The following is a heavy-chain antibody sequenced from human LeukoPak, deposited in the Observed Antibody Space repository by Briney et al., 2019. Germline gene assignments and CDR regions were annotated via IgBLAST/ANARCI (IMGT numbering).Heavy chain of an antibody. J-gene: IGHJ5*02. CDR3: ARGKDYVWGSYRYIYHWFDP. Sequence: SETLSLTCAVYGGSFSGYYWSWIRQPPGKGLEWIGEINHSGSTNYNPSLKSRVTISVDTSKNQFSLKLSSVTAADTAVYYCARGKDYVWGSYRYIYHWFDPWGQGTLVTVSS. CDR1: GGSFSGYY. V-gene: IGHV4-34*01. CDR2: INHSGST. D-gene: IGHD3-16*02.